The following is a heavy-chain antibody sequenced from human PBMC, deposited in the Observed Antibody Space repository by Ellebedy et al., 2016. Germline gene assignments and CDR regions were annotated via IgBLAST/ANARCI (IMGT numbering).Heavy chain of an antibody. V-gene: IGHV3-30-3*01. J-gene: IGHJ6*02. CDR2: ISYDGSNK. Sequence: GESLKISXAASGFTFSSYAMHWVRQAPGKGLEWVAVISYDGSNKYYADSVKGRFTISRDNSKNTLYLQMSSLRAEDTAVYYCARDVLVPAAIGYYYYGMDVWGQGTTVTVSS. CDR1: GFTFSSYA. CDR3: ARDVLVPAAIGYYYYGMDV. D-gene: IGHD2-2*01.